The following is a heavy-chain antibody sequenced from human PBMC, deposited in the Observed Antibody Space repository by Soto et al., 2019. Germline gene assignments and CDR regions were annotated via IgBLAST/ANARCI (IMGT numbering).Heavy chain of an antibody. D-gene: IGHD2-8*02. CDR3: AAFVVSASRHTGFDF. CDR2: IFYSGST. CDR1: GVSINTNDYY. Sequence: PSETLSLTCTVSGVSINTNDYYWGWVRQPPGKGLEWIGNIFYSGSTFYNPSLRTRLTISVDTSKNQFSLRLNSVTAADAAVYYCAAFVVSASRHTGFDFWGQGNLVTVAS. J-gene: IGHJ4*02. V-gene: IGHV4-39*01.